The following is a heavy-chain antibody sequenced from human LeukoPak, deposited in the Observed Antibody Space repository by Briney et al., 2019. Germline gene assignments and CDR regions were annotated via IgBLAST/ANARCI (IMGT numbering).Heavy chain of an antibody. CDR2: ISAYNGNT. Sequence: APVKVSCKASGYTFTSYDINWVRQATGQGLEWMGWISAYNGNTNYAQKLQGRVTMTTDTSTSTAYMELRSLRSDDTAVYYCAKQYSSSLGAFDIWGQGTMVTVSS. CDR1: GYTFTSYD. V-gene: IGHV1-18*01. D-gene: IGHD6-13*01. CDR3: AKQYSSSLGAFDI. J-gene: IGHJ3*02.